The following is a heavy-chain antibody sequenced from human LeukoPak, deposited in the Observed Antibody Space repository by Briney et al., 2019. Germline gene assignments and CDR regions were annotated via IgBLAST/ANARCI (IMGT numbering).Heavy chain of an antibody. CDR2: IRYDGSNK. J-gene: IGHJ6*04. CDR3: AKDRGDIVVVPAAMDV. Sequence: GEPLRLSCAASGFTFSSYGMHWVRQAPGKGLEWVAFIRYDGSNKYYADSVKGRFTISRDNSKNTLYLQMNSLRAEDTAVYYCAKDRGDIVVVPAAMDVWGKGTTVTVSS. CDR1: GFTFSSYG. D-gene: IGHD2-2*01. V-gene: IGHV3-30*02.